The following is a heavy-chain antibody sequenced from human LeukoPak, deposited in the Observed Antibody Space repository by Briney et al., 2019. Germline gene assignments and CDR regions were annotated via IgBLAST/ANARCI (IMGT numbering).Heavy chain of an antibody. CDR1: GFTFSSYA. CDR2: ISGSGGST. CDR3: ARQYCSGGSCYRLPATEFDY. D-gene: IGHD2-15*01. V-gene: IGHV3-23*01. Sequence: GGSLRLSCAASGFTFSSYAMSWVRQAPGKGLEWVSAISGSGGSTYYADSVKGRFTISRDNSKNTLYLQMNSLRAKDTAVHYCARQYCSGGSCYRLPATEFDYWGQGTLVTVSS. J-gene: IGHJ4*02.